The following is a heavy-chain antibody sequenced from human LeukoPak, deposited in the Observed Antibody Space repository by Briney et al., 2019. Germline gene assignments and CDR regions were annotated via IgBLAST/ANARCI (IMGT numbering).Heavy chain of an antibody. Sequence: PGGSLRLSCATSGFTFDDYTIHWVRQAPGKGLEWVSLITWDGARTYYVDSVKGRFTISRDNSKNSLYLQMHSLRTEDTALYFCAKETTMIVGGQYFDYWGQGTLVTVSS. CDR2: ITWDGART. CDR3: AKETTMIVGGQYFDY. D-gene: IGHD3-22*01. J-gene: IGHJ4*02. V-gene: IGHV3-43*01. CDR1: GFTFDDYT.